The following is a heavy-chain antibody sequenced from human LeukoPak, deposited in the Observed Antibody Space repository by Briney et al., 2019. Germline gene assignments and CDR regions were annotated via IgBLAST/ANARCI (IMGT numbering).Heavy chain of an antibody. CDR3: AREIGGGPYYFDY. Sequence: SVKVSCKASGGTFSSYAISWVRQAPGQGLEWMGGIIPIFGTANYAQMFQGRVTITTDESTSTAYMELSSLRSEDTAVYYCAREIGGGPYYFDYWGQGTLVTVSS. V-gene: IGHV1-69*05. J-gene: IGHJ4*02. D-gene: IGHD2/OR15-2a*01. CDR2: IIPIFGTA. CDR1: GGTFSSYA.